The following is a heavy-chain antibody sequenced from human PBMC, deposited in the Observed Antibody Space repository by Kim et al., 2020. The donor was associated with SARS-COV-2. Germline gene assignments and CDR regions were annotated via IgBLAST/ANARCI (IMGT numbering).Heavy chain of an antibody. D-gene: IGHD6-13*01. CDR3: ARGYRSTVGY. V-gene: IGHV3-21*01. CDR2: SYI. Sequence: SYIYYADSLKGRFTVSRDNAKNSLFLQMNSLRAEDTAVYYCARGYRSTVGYWGQGALVTVSS. J-gene: IGHJ4*02.